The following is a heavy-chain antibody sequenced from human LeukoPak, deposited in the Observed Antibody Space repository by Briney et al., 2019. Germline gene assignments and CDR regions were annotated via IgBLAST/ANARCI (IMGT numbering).Heavy chain of an antibody. CDR1: GFTFSSYA. D-gene: IGHD1-26*01. V-gene: IGHV3-23*01. Sequence: PGGSLRLSCAASGFTFSSYAMSWVRQASGKGLEWVSAISGSGGIPYYADSVKGRFTISRDNSKNTLYLQMNSLRAEDTAVYYCARNYSGSYHIDYWGQGTLSPSPQ. J-gene: IGHJ4*02. CDR3: ARNYSGSYHIDY. CDR2: ISGSGGIP.